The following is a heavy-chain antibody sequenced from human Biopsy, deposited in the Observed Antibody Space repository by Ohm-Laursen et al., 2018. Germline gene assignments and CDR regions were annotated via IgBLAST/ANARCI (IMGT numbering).Heavy chain of an antibody. Sequence: SDTLSLTCSVSGGPISSRNHYCGWLRQPPGKGLEWIGHVYYSGNTFYNSSLESRVTVSVDTSENQFHLRLTSMGASDTAVYYCARHSLDDFWSGAHYYFDYWGLGTLVTVSS. CDR1: GGPISSRNHY. CDR2: VYYSGNT. J-gene: IGHJ4*02. CDR3: ARHSLDDFWSGAHYYFDY. V-gene: IGHV4-39*01. D-gene: IGHD3-3*01.